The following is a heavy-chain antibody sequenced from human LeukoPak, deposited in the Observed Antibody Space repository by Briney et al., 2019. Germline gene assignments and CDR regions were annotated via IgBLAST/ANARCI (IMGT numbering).Heavy chain of an antibody. V-gene: IGHV3-30*04. CDR3: ARGYCSSISCYVDY. CDR1: GFIFSNYA. Sequence: PGGSLRLSCAASGFIFSNYAIHWVRQALGKGLEWVAVISYDGSNKYYADSVKGRFTISRDISKNTLYLQMNSLRAEDTAVYYCARGYCSSISCYVDYWGQGTLVTVSS. D-gene: IGHD2-2*01. CDR2: ISYDGSNK. J-gene: IGHJ4*02.